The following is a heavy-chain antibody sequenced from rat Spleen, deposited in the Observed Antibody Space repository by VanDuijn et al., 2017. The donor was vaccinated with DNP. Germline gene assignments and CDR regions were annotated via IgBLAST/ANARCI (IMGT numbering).Heavy chain of an antibody. J-gene: IGHJ4*01. CDR3: ATDINSRGDVMDA. Sequence: EVQLVESGGGLVQPGRSLKLSCIASGFTFSAYWMYWIRQAPGKGLEWVSAINKDGTGTYYPDSVKGRFTISRDNAENTLYLQMDSLRSEDTATYYCATDINSRGDVMDAWGQGASVTVSS. CDR2: INKDGTGT. CDR1: GFTFSAYW. D-gene: IGHD1-10*01. V-gene: IGHV5-58*01.